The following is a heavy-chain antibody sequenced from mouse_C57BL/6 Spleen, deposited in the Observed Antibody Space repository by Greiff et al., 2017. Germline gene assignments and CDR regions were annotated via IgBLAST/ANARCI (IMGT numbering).Heavy chain of an antibody. CDR1: GYTFTSYW. CDR3: ARREEGFDY. J-gene: IGHJ2*01. Sequence: VQLQQPGAELVMPGASVKLSCKASGYTFTSYWMHWVKQRPGQGLEWIGEIDPSDSYTNYNHKFKGKSTLTVDKSSSTAYMQLSSLTSVDSAVYYCARREEGFDYWGQGTTLTVSS. CDR2: IDPSDSYT. V-gene: IGHV1-69*01.